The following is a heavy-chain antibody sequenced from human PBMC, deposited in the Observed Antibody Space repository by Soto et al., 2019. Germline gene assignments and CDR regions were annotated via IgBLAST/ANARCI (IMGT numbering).Heavy chain of an antibody. CDR1: GYTFTGYY. CDR2: ISPNSGVT. V-gene: IGHV1-2*02. J-gene: IGHJ4*02. CDR3: GKRRSGEAVVFY. D-gene: IGHD1-26*01. Sequence: GASVKVSCKASGYTFTGYYIHWVRQAPGQVPEWMGEISPNSGVTKYAQKFQGRVAMTRDTSISTVYMELSSLSPDGTAVCYCGKRRSGEAVVFYWGQGTRVTVSS.